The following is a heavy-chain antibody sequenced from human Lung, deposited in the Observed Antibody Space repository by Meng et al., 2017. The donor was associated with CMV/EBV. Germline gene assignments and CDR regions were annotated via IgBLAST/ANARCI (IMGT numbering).Heavy chain of an antibody. V-gene: IGHV1-18*01. D-gene: IGHD3-9*01. CDR2: ISTYSGNT. J-gene: IGHJ6*02. Sequence: ASXXVTXWASCCTFFNHGFSWVRQAPGQGLEWMGWISTYSGNTNYAQKFQGRVNMSTDTSTNTAYMGLRRLRTDETAEYYCVRYFVPVGERAVYSGIDVWGQGXSVTVSS. CDR3: VRYFVPVGERAVYSGIDV. CDR1: CCTFFNHG.